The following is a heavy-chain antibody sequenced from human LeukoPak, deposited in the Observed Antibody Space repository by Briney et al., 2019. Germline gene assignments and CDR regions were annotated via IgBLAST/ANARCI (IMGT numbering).Heavy chain of an antibody. D-gene: IGHD6-13*01. J-gene: IGHJ4*02. Sequence: SETLSLTCTVSGGSISSHYWSWIRQPPGKGLEWIGYIYCSGSTNYNPSLKSRVTISVDTSKNQFSLKLSSVTAADTAVYYCARGAWYSSSWPVGYWGQGTLVTVSS. V-gene: IGHV4-59*11. CDR1: GGSISSHY. CDR2: IYCSGST. CDR3: ARGAWYSSSWPVGY.